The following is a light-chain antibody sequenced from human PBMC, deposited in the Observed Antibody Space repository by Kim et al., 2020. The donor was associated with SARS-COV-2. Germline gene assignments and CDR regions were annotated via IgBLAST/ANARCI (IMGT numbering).Light chain of an antibody. CDR1: SSDVGAYNY. Sequence: QSALTQPPSASGSPGQSVTISCTGTSSDVGAYNYISWYLQHPGKAPQLIIYEVTKRPSGVPDRFSGSKSGNTASLTVSGLQAEDEADYYCSSYAGSNNVIFGGGTQLTVL. J-gene: IGLJ2*01. CDR2: EVT. CDR3: SSYAGSNNVI. V-gene: IGLV2-8*01.